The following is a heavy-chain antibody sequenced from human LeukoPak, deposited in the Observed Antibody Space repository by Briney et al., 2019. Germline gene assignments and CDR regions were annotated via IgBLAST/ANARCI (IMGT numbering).Heavy chain of an antibody. CDR1: GFTFSNCG. J-gene: IGHJ4*02. CDR2: IRNDGSIK. CDR3: AKDQPTAYFDY. V-gene: IGHV3-30*02. D-gene: IGHD2-2*01. Sequence: GGSLRLSCAVSGFTFSNCGMHWVRQAPGKGLEWVAFIRNDGSIKYYADSVKGRFTISRDNSKNTLYLQMNSLRAEDTAVYYCAKDQPTAYFDYWGQGSLVTVSS.